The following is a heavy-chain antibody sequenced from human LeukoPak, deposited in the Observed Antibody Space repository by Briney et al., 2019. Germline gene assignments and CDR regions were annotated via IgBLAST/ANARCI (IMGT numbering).Heavy chain of an antibody. CDR3: ARARSWPEHAFDI. V-gene: IGHV3-74*01. CDR2: INSDGSDT. D-gene: IGHD5-24*01. CDR1: GFTFSNFW. J-gene: IGHJ3*02. Sequence: PGGSLRLSCAASGFTFSNFWMHWVRQAPGKGLVWVSRINSDGSDTSYADSVKGRLTISRDNAKNTLYLQMNSLRAEDTAVYYCARARSWPEHAFDIWGQGTMVTVSS.